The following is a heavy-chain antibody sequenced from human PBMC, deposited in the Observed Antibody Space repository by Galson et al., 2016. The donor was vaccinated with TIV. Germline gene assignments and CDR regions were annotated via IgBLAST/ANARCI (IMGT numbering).Heavy chain of an antibody. Sequence: SVKVSCKASGDTFRTYTISWVRQAPGQGLEWMGGIIPLHGVSTHTQKFQRGVTITADEPTSTVYMVLSSLTSGGTAVYYCARTFPRGVDCYFFGYCGQGTQVSVAS. D-gene: IGHD2-21*02. J-gene: IGHJ4*02. V-gene: IGHV1-69*10. CDR1: GDTFRTYT. CDR2: IIPLHGVS. CDR3: ARTFPRGVDCYFFGY.